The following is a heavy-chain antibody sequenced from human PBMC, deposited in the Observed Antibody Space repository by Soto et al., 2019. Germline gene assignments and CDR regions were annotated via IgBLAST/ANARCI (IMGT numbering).Heavy chain of an antibody. V-gene: IGHV4-4*02. CDR3: ASEGCGGDCSNYGMDV. D-gene: IGHD2-21*02. CDR1: GGSISSSNW. J-gene: IGHJ6*02. CDR2: IYHSGSN. Sequence: SETLSLTCAVSGGSISSSNWWSWVRQPPGKGLEWIGEIYHSGSNNYNPSLKSRVTISVDKSKNQFSLKLSSVTAADTAVYYCASEGCGGDCSNYGMDVWGQGTTVTVSS.